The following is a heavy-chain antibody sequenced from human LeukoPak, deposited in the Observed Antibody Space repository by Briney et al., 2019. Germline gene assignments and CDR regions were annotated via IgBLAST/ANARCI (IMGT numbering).Heavy chain of an antibody. Sequence: GGSLRLSCAASGFTFSGYWMSWVRQAPGKGLEWVANIKQDGSEKYYVDSVKGRFTISRDNAKNSLYLQMNSLRAEDTAVYYCARATTYLDYWGQGTLVTVSS. D-gene: IGHD1-26*01. J-gene: IGHJ4*02. CDR2: IKQDGSEK. V-gene: IGHV3-7*03. CDR3: ARATTYLDY. CDR1: GFTFSGYW.